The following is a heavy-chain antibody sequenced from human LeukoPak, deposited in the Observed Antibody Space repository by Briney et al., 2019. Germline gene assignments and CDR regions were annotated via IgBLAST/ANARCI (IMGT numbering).Heavy chain of an antibody. D-gene: IGHD6-13*01. CDR1: GFTFSTYA. V-gene: IGHV3-23*01. CDR3: AKLLTAAGTGY. Sequence: GGSLGLSCAASGFTFSTYAMTWVRQAPGKGLEWVSLISGTGGSTYYADSVKGRFTISRDNSKNTLYLQMNSLRAEDTAVYCCAKLLTAAGTGYWGQGTLVTVSS. J-gene: IGHJ4*02. CDR2: ISGTGGST.